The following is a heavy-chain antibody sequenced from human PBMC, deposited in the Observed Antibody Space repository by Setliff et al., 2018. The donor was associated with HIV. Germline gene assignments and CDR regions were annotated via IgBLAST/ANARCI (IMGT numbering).Heavy chain of an antibody. CDR2: ISSPRGYE. Sequence: LRLSCAASGFIFTNYTMNWVRQAPGKGLEWVSSISSPRGYEYYADSVKGRFSISRDDAKNSLYLQMSSLRVEDSAAYYCVRIAGRTSLDAFDIWGQGTMVTVSS. V-gene: IGHV3-21*01. D-gene: IGHD1-7*01. CDR1: GFIFTNYT. CDR3: VRIAGRTSLDAFDI. J-gene: IGHJ3*02.